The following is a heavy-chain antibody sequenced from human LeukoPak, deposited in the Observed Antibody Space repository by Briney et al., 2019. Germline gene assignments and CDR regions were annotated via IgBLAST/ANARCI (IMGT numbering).Heavy chain of an antibody. CDR3: ARGYKEAVGDYFDY. CDR2: IYSGGST. J-gene: IGHJ4*02. CDR1: GFTVSSNY. V-gene: IGHV3-53*01. Sequence: QAGGSLRLSCAASGFTVSSNYMSWVRQAPGKGLEWVSVIYSGGSTYYADSVKGRFTISRDNSKNTLYLQMNSLRAEDTAVYYCARGYKEAVGDYFDYWGQGTLVTVSS. D-gene: IGHD2-2*02.